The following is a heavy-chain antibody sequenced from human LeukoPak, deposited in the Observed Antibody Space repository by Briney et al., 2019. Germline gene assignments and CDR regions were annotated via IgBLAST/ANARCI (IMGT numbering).Heavy chain of an antibody. D-gene: IGHD4-17*01. CDR2: ISYDGSNK. Sequence: GGSLRLSCAASGFTFSSYAMHWVRQAPGKGLEWVAVISYDGSNKYYADSVKGRFTISRDNSKNTLYLQMNSLRAEDTAVYYCARDPTGPEYYYYMDVWGKGTTVTVSS. V-gene: IGHV3-30*04. J-gene: IGHJ6*03. CDR1: GFTFSSYA. CDR3: ARDPTGPEYYYYMDV.